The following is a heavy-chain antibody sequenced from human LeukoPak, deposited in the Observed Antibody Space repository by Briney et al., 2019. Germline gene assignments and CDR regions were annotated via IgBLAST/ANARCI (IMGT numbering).Heavy chain of an antibody. CDR1: GFTFSSYG. CDR3: AKTLRASLPGYSSSWLYYFDY. Sequence: GGSLRLSCAASGFTFSSYGMHWGRQAPGKGLEWVAFIRYDGSNKYYADSVKGRFTISRDNSKNTLYLQMNSLRAEDTAVYYCAKTLRASLPGYSSSWLYYFDYWGQGTLVTVSS. V-gene: IGHV3-30*02. D-gene: IGHD6-13*01. CDR2: IRYDGSNK. J-gene: IGHJ4*02.